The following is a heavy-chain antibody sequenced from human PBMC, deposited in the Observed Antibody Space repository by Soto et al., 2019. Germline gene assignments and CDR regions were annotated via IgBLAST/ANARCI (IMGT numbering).Heavy chain of an antibody. CDR2: IIPIFGTA. CDR1: GGTFSSYA. CDR3: ARGAVVTATSFPPDY. V-gene: IGHV1-69*12. D-gene: IGHD2-21*02. J-gene: IGHJ4*02. Sequence: QVQLVQSGAEVKKPGSSVKVSCKASGGTFSSYAISWVRQAPGQGLEWMGGIIPIFGTANYAQKFQGRVTITEEECTSAGYMELSSLGSGDTGVYYCARGAVVTATSFPPDYWGQGTLVTVSS.